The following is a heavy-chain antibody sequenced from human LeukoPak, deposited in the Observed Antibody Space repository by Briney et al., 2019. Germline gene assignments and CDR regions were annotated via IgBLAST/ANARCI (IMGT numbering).Heavy chain of an antibody. CDR1: GYTFTDYY. CDR2: INPNSGGT. CDR3: ARGRTPAGGRVLDGY. D-gene: IGHD6-13*01. Sequence: GASVKVSCKASGYTFTDYYLHWVRQAPGRGLEWMGCINPNSGGTDYAQKSQGRVTMTRDTSISTAYMELSSLTSDDTAIYYCARGRTPAGGRVLDGYWGQGTLVTVSS. J-gene: IGHJ4*02. V-gene: IGHV1-2*02.